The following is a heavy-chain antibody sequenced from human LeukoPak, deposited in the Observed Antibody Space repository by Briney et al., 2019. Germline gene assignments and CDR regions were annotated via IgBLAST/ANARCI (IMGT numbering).Heavy chain of an antibody. D-gene: IGHD3-3*01. CDR2: IYLSGST. V-gene: IGHV4-38-2*01. J-gene: IGHJ5*02. CDR1: GYSISSGYY. CDR3: AGTTVLRFLEWLPSRLNWFDP. Sequence: ASETLSLTCAVSGYSISSGYYWGWIRQPPGKGLEWIWRIYLSGSTYYNPSLKSRVTISVDTSKNQFSLKLSSVTAADTAVYYCAGTTVLRFLEWLPSRLNWFDPWGQGTLVTVSS.